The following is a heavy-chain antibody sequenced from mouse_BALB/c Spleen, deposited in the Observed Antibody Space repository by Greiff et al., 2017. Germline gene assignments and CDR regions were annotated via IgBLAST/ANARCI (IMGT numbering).Heavy chain of an antibody. CDR1: GYSFTSYW. Sequence: VQLKESGTVLARPGASVKMSCKASGYSFTSYWMHWVKQRPGQGLEWIGAIYPGNSDTSYNQKFKGKAKLTAVTSASTAYMELSSLTNEDSAVYYCTRSAYGNYPCYAMDYWGQGTSVTVSS. CDR2: IYPGNSDT. V-gene: IGHV1-5*01. D-gene: IGHD2-1*01. CDR3: TRSAYGNYPCYAMDY. J-gene: IGHJ4*01.